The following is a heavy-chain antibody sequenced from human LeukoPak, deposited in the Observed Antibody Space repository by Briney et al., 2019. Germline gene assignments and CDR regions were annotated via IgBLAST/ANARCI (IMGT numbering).Heavy chain of an antibody. CDR1: GYSFTAYF. Sequence: ASVKVSCNASGYSFTAYFIHWVRQAPGQGLEWMGWIDPYSGDTDFAQRFQGRVALTGDTSISTTYMDVNGLTSDDTGVYFCARIGYCNGTDCHDAFDVWGQGTMVTVSS. D-gene: IGHD2-15*01. CDR2: IDPYSGDT. CDR3: ARIGYCNGTDCHDAFDV. V-gene: IGHV1-2*02. J-gene: IGHJ3*01.